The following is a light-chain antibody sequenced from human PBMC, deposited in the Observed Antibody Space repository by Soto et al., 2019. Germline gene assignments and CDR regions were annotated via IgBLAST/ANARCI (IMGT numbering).Light chain of an antibody. J-gene: IGKJ1*01. CDR3: QQYSGYSRT. CDR2: TAS. Sequence: DIQMTQSPSTLSASVGDRVTITCRASQSISSRLAWYQQKPGKAPKLLIYTASSLESGVPSRFSGSGSGTEFILTISSLQPDDVATYYCQQYSGYSRTFGQGTKVEIK. CDR1: QSISSR. V-gene: IGKV1-5*03.